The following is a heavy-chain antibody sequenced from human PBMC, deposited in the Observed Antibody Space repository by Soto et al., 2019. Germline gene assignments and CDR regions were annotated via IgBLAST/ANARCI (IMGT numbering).Heavy chain of an antibody. CDR3: AKEKKYSSSWYNY. J-gene: IGHJ4*02. CDR2: VNTGGSST. CDR1: GFIVSNTY. Sequence: GSLRLSCAASGFIVSNTYMSWVRQAPGKGLEWVSTVNTGGSSTFYADSVKGRFTISRDNSKNTLYLQMNSLRAEDTAVYYCAKEKKYSSSWYNYWGQGTLVTVSS. V-gene: IGHV3-23*01. D-gene: IGHD6-13*01.